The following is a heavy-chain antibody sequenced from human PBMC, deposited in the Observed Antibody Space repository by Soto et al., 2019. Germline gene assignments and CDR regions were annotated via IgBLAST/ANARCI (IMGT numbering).Heavy chain of an antibody. V-gene: IGHV3-23*01. Sequence: EVQLLESGGGLVQPGGSLRLSCAASGFTFSSYGMSWVRQAPGKGLEWVSAISGTGGSTYFADSVKGRFTISRDNSKNTLYLQMNSLRADDTAVYYCAKDGAHREPPFDYWGQGTLVTVSS. D-gene: IGHD3-16*01. J-gene: IGHJ4*02. CDR2: ISGTGGST. CDR3: AKDGAHREPPFDY. CDR1: GFTFSSYG.